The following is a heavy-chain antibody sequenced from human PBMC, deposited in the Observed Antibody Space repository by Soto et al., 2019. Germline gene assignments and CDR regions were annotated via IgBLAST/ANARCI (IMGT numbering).Heavy chain of an antibody. J-gene: IGHJ6*02. CDR3: AREWYRSGWSLYYYYYGMDV. Sequence: ASVKVSCKASGYTFTGYYMHWVRQAPGQGLEWMGWINPNSGGTNYAQKFQGRVTMTRDTSISTAYMELSRLRSDDTAVYYCAREWYRSGWSLYYYYYGMDVWGQGTTVTVSS. D-gene: IGHD6-19*01. CDR2: INPNSGGT. V-gene: IGHV1-2*02. CDR1: GYTFTGYY.